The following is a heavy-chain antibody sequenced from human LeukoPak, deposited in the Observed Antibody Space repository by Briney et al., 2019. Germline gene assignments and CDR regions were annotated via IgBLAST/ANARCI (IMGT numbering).Heavy chain of an antibody. CDR1: GYSISSGYY. J-gene: IGHJ4*02. V-gene: IGHV4-38-2*02. Sequence: KASETLSHTCTVSGYSISSGYYWGWIRQPPGKGLVWIGSIYRSGSTYYNPSLKSRVTISVDTSKNQFSLKLSSVTAADTAVYYCTAYCDSSGCFDYWGQGTLVTVSS. D-gene: IGHD3-22*01. CDR2: IYRSGST. CDR3: TAYCDSSGCFDY.